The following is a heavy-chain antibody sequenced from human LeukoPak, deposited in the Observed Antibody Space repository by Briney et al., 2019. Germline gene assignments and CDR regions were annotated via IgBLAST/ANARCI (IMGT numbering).Heavy chain of an antibody. D-gene: IGHD5-12*01. CDR3: ACGYDLGAFDY. J-gene: IGHJ4*02. CDR1: GGSISSYY. CDR2: IYYSGST. V-gene: IGHV4-59*01. Sequence: SETLSLTCTASGGSISSYYWSWIRQPPGKGLEWIGYIYYSGSTNYNPSLKSRVTISVDTSKNQFSLKLSSVTAADSAVYYCACGYDLGAFDYWGQGTLVTVSS.